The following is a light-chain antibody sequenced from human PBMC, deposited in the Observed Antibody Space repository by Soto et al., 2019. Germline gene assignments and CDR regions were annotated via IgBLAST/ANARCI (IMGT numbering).Light chain of an antibody. V-gene: IGLV1-44*01. Sequence: QSVLTQPPSASGTPGQRVTISCSGSSSNIGSDTVNWYQQLPGAAPKLLIYSNYQRPSGVPDRFSGSKSGTSASLAISGLQSEDEADYYCVAWDDSLNGHWVFGGGTKVTVL. CDR2: SNY. CDR1: SSNIGSDT. CDR3: VAWDDSLNGHWV. J-gene: IGLJ3*02.